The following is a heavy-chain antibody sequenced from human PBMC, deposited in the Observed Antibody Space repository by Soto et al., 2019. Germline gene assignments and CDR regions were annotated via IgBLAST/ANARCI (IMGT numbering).Heavy chain of an antibody. J-gene: IGHJ4*02. Sequence: QVTLKESGPVLVKPTETLTLTCTVSGFSLSNARMGVSWIRQPPGKALEWLAHIFSNDEKSYSTSLKSRLTIAKDTSKSQVVLTMTNMDPVDTATYYCARIFFGVVGGYYFDYWGQGTLVTVSS. V-gene: IGHV2-26*01. D-gene: IGHD3-3*01. CDR2: IFSNDEK. CDR1: GFSLSNARMG. CDR3: ARIFFGVVGGYYFDY.